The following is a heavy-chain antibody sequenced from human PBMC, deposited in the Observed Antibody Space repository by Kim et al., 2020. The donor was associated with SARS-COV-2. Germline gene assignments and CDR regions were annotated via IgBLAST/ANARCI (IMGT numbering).Heavy chain of an antibody. CDR3: AKDTYDSSGYYPTGYFDY. V-gene: IGHV3-23*01. CDR1: GFTFSSYA. D-gene: IGHD3-22*01. J-gene: IGHJ4*02. Sequence: GGSLRLSCAASGFTFSSYAMSWVRQAPGKGLEWVSVISGSGGSTSYADSVKVRFTISRDNSKSTLYLQMNSLRAEDTAVYYCAKDTYDSSGYYPTGYFDYWGQGTLVTVSS. CDR2: ISGSGGST.